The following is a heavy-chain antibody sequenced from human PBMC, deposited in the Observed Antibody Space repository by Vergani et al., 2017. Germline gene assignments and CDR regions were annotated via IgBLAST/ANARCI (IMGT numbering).Heavy chain of an antibody. CDR3: AKIRLQWHYLDY. CDR1: GFTFSSYG. J-gene: IGHJ4*02. V-gene: IGHV3-30*02. D-gene: IGHD6-19*01. CDR2: IRYDGSHK. Sequence: QVQLVESGGGVVQPGGSLRLSCAASGFTFSSYGMHWVRQAPGKGLEWVAFIRYDGSHKYYADSVKGRFNISRDNSKNTLYLQMNSLRAEDPAVSYCAKIRLQWHYLDYWGQGTLVTVSS.